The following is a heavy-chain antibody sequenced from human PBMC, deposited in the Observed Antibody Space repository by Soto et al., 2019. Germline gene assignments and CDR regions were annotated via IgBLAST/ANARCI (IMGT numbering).Heavy chain of an antibody. V-gene: IGHV3-33*01. CDR1: GFTFSSYG. Sequence: QVQLVESGGGVVQPGRSLRLSCAASGFTFSSYGMHWVRQAPGKGLEWVAVIWYDGSNKYYADSVKGRFTISRDNSKNTLYLQMNSLRAEDTAVYYCARGEGYGSSFDSWGQGTLVTVSS. D-gene: IGHD3-10*01. CDR2: IWYDGSNK. CDR3: ARGEGYGSSFDS. J-gene: IGHJ4*02.